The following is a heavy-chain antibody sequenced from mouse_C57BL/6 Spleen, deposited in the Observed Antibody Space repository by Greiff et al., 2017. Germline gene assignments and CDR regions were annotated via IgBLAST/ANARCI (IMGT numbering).Heavy chain of an antibody. Sequence: EVKLVESGAELVRPGASVKLSCTASGFNIKDDYMHWVKQRPEQGLEWIGWIDPENGDTEYASKFQGKATITADTSSNTAYLQLSSLTSEDTAVYYCTTTVVAGYFDYWGQGTTLTVSS. CDR3: TTTVVAGYFDY. CDR1: GFNIKDDY. CDR2: IDPENGDT. V-gene: IGHV14-4*01. D-gene: IGHD1-1*01. J-gene: IGHJ2*01.